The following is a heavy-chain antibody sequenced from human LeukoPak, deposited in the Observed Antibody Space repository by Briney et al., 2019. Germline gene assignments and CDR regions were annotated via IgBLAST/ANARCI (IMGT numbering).Heavy chain of an antibody. Sequence: SQTLSLTCTVSGGSIYGGGYYWSWIRQPPGKGLEWIGYIYHSGTTYYNPSLKSRVTISIDRSKNQFSLKLSSVTAADTAVYYCTRTYGDEDYWGQGTLVTVSS. D-gene: IGHD4-17*01. V-gene: IGHV4-30-2*01. J-gene: IGHJ4*02. CDR1: GGSIYGGGYY. CDR2: IYHSGTT. CDR3: TRTYGDEDY.